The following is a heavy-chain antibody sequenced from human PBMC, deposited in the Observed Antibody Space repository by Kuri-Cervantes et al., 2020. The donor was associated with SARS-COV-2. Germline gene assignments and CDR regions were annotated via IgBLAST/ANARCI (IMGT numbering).Heavy chain of an antibody. CDR2: INPNFGGT. Sequence: AAVKVSCKASGYTFTGYYMHWVRQAPGQGLEWMGWINPNFGGTNYAQKFQGWVTMTRHTSISTAYMELSRMRSDDTAVYYCARGVDTAMAYYFDYWGQGTLVTVSS. CDR3: ARGVDTAMAYYFDY. CDR1: GYTFTGYY. J-gene: IGHJ4*02. V-gene: IGHV1-2*04. D-gene: IGHD5-18*01.